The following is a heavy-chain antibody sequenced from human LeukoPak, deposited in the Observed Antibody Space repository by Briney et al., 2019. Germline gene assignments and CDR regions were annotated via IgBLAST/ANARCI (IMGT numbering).Heavy chain of an antibody. V-gene: IGHV3-48*04. CDR1: GFTFSSYS. CDR3: ARVTSDYVGE. CDR2: ISSSSTI. D-gene: IGHD4-17*01. Sequence: GGSLRLSCAASGFTFSSYSMNWVRQAPGKGLQWVSYISSSSTIYNADSVKGRFTISRDNAKNSLYLQMNSLRAEDTAVYYCARVTSDYVGEWGQGTLVTVSS. J-gene: IGHJ4*02.